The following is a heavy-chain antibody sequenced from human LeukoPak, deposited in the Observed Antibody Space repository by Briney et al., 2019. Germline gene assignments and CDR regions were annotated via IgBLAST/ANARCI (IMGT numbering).Heavy chain of an antibody. D-gene: IGHD6-13*01. CDR2: ISGSGDST. Sequence: PGGSLRLSCAASGLTFTGYAMSWVRQAPGKGLEWVSTISGSGDSTYHADSVKGRFTISRDNSKNTLYLQMNSLRAEDTAVYYCARESTYGWQQLGPDYYMDVWGKGTTVTVSS. J-gene: IGHJ6*03. CDR1: GLTFTGYA. CDR3: ARESTYGWQQLGPDYYMDV. V-gene: IGHV3-23*01.